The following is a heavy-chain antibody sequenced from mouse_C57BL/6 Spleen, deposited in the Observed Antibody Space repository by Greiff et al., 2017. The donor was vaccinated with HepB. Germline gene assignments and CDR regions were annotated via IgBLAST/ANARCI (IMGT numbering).Heavy chain of an antibody. CDR2: IYPSDSET. V-gene: IGHV1-61*01. CDR1: GYTFTSYW. D-gene: IGHD1-1*01. Sequence: QVQLQQPGAELVRPGSSVKLSCKASGYTFTSYWMDWVKQRPGQGLEWIGNIYPSDSETHYNQKFKDKATLTVDKSSSTAYMQLSSLTSEDSAVYYCARRDYGSSEGYFDDWGQGTTLTVSS. J-gene: IGHJ2*01. CDR3: ARRDYGSSEGYFDD.